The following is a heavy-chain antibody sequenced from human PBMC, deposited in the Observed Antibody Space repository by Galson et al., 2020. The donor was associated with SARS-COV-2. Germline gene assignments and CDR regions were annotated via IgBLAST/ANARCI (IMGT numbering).Heavy chain of an antibody. Sequence: ASVKVSCKASGYTFTSYYMHWVRQAPGQGLEWMGIINPSGGSTSYAQKFQGRVTMTRDTSTSTVYMELSSLRSEDTAVYYCAREGYYYDSSGYYPFDYWGQGTLVTVSS. V-gene: IGHV1-46*03. J-gene: IGHJ4*02. CDR1: GYTFTSYY. CDR3: AREGYYYDSSGYYPFDY. D-gene: IGHD3-22*01. CDR2: INPSGGST.